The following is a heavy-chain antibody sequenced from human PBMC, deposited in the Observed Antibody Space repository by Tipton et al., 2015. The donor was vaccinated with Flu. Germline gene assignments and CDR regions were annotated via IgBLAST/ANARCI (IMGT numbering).Heavy chain of an antibody. Sequence: TLSLTCTVSGGSISSSSYYWGWIRQPPGKGLEWIGSIYYSGSTYYNPSLKSRVTISVDTSKNQFSLKLSSVTAADTAVYYCARGVEMATIHYYYYMDVWGKGTTVTVSS. D-gene: IGHD5-24*01. CDR2: IYYSGST. CDR3: ARGVEMATIHYYYYMDV. V-gene: IGHV4-39*07. J-gene: IGHJ6*03. CDR1: GGSISSSSYY.